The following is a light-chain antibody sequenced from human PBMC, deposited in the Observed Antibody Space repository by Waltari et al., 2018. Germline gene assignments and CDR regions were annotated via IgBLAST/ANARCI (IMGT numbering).Light chain of an antibody. J-gene: IGKJ4*01. CDR3: QQYYSTPLT. CDR2: WAS. Sequence: DIVMTQSPDSLAVSLGERATINCKSSQRVSYSSNNKNFLAWYQQKPGQPPKLLMYWASTRESGVPDRFSGSGSGTDFTLTISSLQAEDVAVYYCQQYYSTPLTFGGGTKVEIK. V-gene: IGKV4-1*01. CDR1: QRVSYSSNNKNF.